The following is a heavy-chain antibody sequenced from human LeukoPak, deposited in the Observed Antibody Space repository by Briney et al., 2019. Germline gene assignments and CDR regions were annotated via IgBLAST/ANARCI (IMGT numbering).Heavy chain of an antibody. D-gene: IGHD6-19*01. CDR1: GFTFSSYG. V-gene: IGHV3-30*18. Sequence: GGSLRLSCAASGFTFSSYGIHWVRQAPGKGLEWVAAISNDGSHESYADSMKGRFTISRDNSKNTLYLQMNSLRVEDTAVYYCAKGDLEQWLVKIDYWGQGTLVTVSS. J-gene: IGHJ4*02. CDR2: ISNDGSHE. CDR3: AKGDLEQWLVKIDY.